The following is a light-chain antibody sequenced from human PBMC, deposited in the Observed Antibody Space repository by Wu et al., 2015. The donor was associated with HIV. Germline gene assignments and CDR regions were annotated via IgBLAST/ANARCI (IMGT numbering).Light chain of an antibody. J-gene: IGKJ1*01. CDR3: QQYEGSPRT. CDR1: QSVGTYY. Sequence: EIVLTQSPDSLSLSPGERATLSCRAGQSVGTYYVAWYQQKPGQAPRLLLYGTSNRATDISDRFSGSGSGTDFTLTISRLEPEDFAVYYCQQYEGSPRTFGQGTKVEI. V-gene: IGKV3-20*01. CDR2: GTS.